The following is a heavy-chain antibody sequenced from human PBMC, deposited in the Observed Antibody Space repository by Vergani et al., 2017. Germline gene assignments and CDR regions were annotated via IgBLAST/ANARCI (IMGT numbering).Heavy chain of an antibody. J-gene: IGHJ4*02. D-gene: IGHD2-2*01. V-gene: IGHV3-23*01. CDR2: LSASDRRT. Sequence: EVQLLESGGDLVQPGGSLRLSCAASGFTFIMHAMSWVRQAPGKGLEWVSTLSASDRRTHYADSVKGRFTISRDNSKDTLFLQMNSLRAEDTAVYYCASIVVVPAATKPVDYWGQGTLVTVSS. CDR1: GFTFIMHA. CDR3: ASIVVVPAATKPVDY.